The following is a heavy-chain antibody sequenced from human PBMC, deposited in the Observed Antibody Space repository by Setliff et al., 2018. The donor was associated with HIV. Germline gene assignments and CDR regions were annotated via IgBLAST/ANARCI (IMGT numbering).Heavy chain of an antibody. J-gene: IGHJ4*02. CDR1: GYTFNTYG. CDR2: ISPYNGYT. D-gene: IGHD3-10*01. Sequence: ASVKVSCKASGYTFNTYGISWVRQAPGQGLEWMGWISPYNGYTNYVQKLQGRVTMTTDTSTSIAYMELRSLKSDDTAVYYCARDITNYFDYWGQGTLVTVSS. V-gene: IGHV1-18*01. CDR3: ARDITNYFDY.